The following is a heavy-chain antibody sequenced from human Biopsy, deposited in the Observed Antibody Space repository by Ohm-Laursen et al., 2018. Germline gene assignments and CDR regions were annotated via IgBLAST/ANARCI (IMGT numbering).Heavy chain of an antibody. V-gene: IGHV4-34*01. Sequence: TLSLTCAVSAGSFSGYYWSWIRQTPGKGLVWIGEVNHSGSTNYNSSLKSRVTISVDTSMNQFSLNLSSVTAADTAVYYSARLTGDYIWGNWRINHGPFDIWDQGTSVTVSS. CDR1: AGSFSGYY. D-gene: IGHD3-16*01. CDR3: ARLTGDYIWGNWRINHGPFDI. CDR2: VNHSGST. J-gene: IGHJ3*02.